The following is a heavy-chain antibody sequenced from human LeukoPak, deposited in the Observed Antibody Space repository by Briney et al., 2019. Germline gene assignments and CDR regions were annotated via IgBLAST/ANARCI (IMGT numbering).Heavy chain of an antibody. CDR1: GYTFTGYY. CDR3: ATSNGWLFASGGPVDY. Sequence: ASVKVSCKASGYTFTGYYMHWVRQAPGQGLEWMGWINPNSGGTNYAQKFQGRVTMTRDTSISTAYMELSRLRSDDTAVYYCATSNGWLFASGGPVDYWGQGTLVTVSS. V-gene: IGHV1-2*02. CDR2: INPNSGGT. D-gene: IGHD6-19*01. J-gene: IGHJ4*02.